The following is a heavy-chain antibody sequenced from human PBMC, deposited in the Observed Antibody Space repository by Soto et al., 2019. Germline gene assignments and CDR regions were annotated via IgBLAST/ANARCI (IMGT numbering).Heavy chain of an antibody. J-gene: IGHJ4*02. D-gene: IGHD6-6*01. CDR3: AHSRPPRRLDY. CDR2: IYWDDDK. Sequence: QITLKESGPPLVNPTQTLTLTCTFSGFSLSTSGVGVGWIRQPPGKALEWLALIYWDDDKRYSSSLNSRLTITRDTAKRPLLLTMTNMDPVDTATYYCAHSRPPRRLDYWGQGTLVTVSS. V-gene: IGHV2-5*02. CDR1: GFSLSTSGVG.